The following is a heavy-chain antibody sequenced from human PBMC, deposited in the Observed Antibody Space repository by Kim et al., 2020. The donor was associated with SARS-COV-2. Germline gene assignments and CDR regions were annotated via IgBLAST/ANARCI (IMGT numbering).Heavy chain of an antibody. CDR3: AREKGYSYDRDWYFDL. CDR2: IYYSGST. V-gene: IGHV4-31*03. D-gene: IGHD5-18*01. J-gene: IGHJ2*01. CDR1: GGSISSGGYY. Sequence: SETLSLTCTVSGGSISSGGYYWSWIRQHPGKGLEWIGYIYYSGSTYYNPSLKSRVTISVDTSKNQFSLKLSSVTAADTAVYYCAREKGYSYDRDWYFDLWGRGTLVTVSS.